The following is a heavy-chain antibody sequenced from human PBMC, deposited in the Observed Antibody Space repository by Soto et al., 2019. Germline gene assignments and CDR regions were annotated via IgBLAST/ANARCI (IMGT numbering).Heavy chain of an antibody. D-gene: IGHD3-9*01. CDR2: IRSKAYGGTT. Sequence: GGSLRLSCTASGFTFGDYAMSWFRQAPGKGLEWVGFIRSKAYGGTTEYAASVKGRFTISRDDSKSMAYLQMNSLKTEDTAVYYCTRTDWFPLTGYAFDIWGQGTMVTVSS. CDR1: GFTFGDYA. CDR3: TRTDWFPLTGYAFDI. V-gene: IGHV3-49*03. J-gene: IGHJ3*02.